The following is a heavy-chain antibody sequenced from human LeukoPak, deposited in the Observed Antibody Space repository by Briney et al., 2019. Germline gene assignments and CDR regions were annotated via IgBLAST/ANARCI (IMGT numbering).Heavy chain of an antibody. CDR3: ARVYYDFWSGYYMGPFGY. Sequence: ASVTVSCTASGYTFTGYHMHWVRQAPGQGLEWMGRINPNSGDTNYAQNFQGRVTMTRDTSISTAYMELSRLRSDDTAVYYCARVYYDFWSGYYMGPFGYWGQGTLVTVSS. V-gene: IGHV1-2*06. CDR1: GYTFTGYH. J-gene: IGHJ4*02. D-gene: IGHD3-3*01. CDR2: INPNSGDT.